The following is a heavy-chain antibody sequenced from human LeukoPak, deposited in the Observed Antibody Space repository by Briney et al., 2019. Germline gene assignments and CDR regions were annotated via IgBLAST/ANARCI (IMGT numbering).Heavy chain of an antibody. D-gene: IGHD6-13*01. CDR1: GFKFNDYG. CDR2: SSGSGDSA. CDR3: AKRATAGGFDS. J-gene: IGHJ4*02. Sequence: GGSLRLSCAASGFKFNDYGMSWVRQAPGEGLEWVSASSGSGDSADYADAVKGRFTISRDNSKSTLYLQMTSLRVDDTAVYYCAKRATAGGFDSWGQGTLVTVSS. V-gene: IGHV3-23*01.